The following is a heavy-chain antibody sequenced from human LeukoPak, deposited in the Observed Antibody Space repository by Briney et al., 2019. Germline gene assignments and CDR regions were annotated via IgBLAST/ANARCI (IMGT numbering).Heavy chain of an antibody. CDR3: ARGNTTFYDVWTGYYWFGGYFDF. CDR1: GFTFGDYA. D-gene: IGHD3-3*01. V-gene: IGHV3-43*02. J-gene: IGHJ4*03. CDR2: INDDGTNT. Sequence: GGSLRLSCAASGFTFGDYAMHWVRQVPGRAPEWVSLINDDGTNTYYADSVKGRLTIYRDNGKNSLFLQMDGLRTEDTALYFCARGNTTFYDVWTGYYWFGGYFDFWGQGTQVTVSS.